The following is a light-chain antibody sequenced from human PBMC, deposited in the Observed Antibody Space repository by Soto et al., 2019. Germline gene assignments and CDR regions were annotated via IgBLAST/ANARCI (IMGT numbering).Light chain of an antibody. CDR3: SSYAGSNIWV. CDR1: SSDVGGYNY. J-gene: IGLJ3*02. V-gene: IGLV2-8*01. Sequence: QSALTQPPSASGSPGQSVAISCTGTSSDVGGYNYVSWCQQHPGKAPKLMIYEVNKRPSGVPDRFSGSKSGNTASLTVSGLQAEDEADYYCSSYAGSNIWVFGGGTKLTVL. CDR2: EVN.